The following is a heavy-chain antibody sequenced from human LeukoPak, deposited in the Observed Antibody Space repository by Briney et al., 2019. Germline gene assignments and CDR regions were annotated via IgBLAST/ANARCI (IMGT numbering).Heavy chain of an antibody. CDR2: FDPDDGET. CDR3: ARDNGRNWGQVGGY. Sequence: ASVKVSCKASGHSLSELSTHWVRQAPGKGLEWMGGFDPDDGETIYAQKFQGRVTMTEDTSTGTAYMELRGLRPDDTAVYYCARDNGRNWGQVGGYWGQGTLITVSS. CDR1: GHSLSELS. J-gene: IGHJ4*02. D-gene: IGHD7-27*01. V-gene: IGHV1-24*01.